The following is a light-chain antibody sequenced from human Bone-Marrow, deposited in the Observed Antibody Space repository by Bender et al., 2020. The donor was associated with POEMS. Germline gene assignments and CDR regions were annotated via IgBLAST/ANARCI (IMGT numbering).Light chain of an antibody. CDR1: GSDIDVYKP. CDR2: EVF. V-gene: IGLV2-23*02. Sequence: QSALTQPASVSGSPGQSITISCSTTGSDIDVYKPVSWYQQHPGKAPKLILYEVFKRPSGVSGRFSGAKSANTASLTVSGLQAEDEADYYCSSYAESHVVFGGGTKLTVL. J-gene: IGLJ2*01. CDR3: SSYAESHVV.